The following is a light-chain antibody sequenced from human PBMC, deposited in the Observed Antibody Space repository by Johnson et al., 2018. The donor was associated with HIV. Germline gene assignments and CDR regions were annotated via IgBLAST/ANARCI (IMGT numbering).Light chain of an antibody. Sequence: QSVLTQPPSVSAAPGQKVTISCSGSSSNIGNNYVSWYQQLPGTAPKLLIYDNNKRPSVIPDRFSGSKSGTSATLGITGLQTGDEADYYCGTWDSSLSVGVFGTGTKVTGL. CDR3: GTWDSSLSVGV. CDR2: DNN. V-gene: IGLV1-51*01. J-gene: IGLJ1*01. CDR1: SSNIGNNY.